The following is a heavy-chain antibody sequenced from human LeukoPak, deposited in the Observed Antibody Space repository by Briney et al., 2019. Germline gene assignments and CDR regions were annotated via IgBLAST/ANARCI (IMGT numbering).Heavy chain of an antibody. V-gene: IGHV6-1*01. CDR2: TYYRSKWDY. Sequence: PSQTLSLTCVISGDSVSSNNAVWNWIRQSPSRGLEWLGRTYYRSKWDYNYAVSVKSRITINPDTSKNQFSLQLSSVTSEDTAVYYCARGDQGLDYWGQGTLVTVSS. J-gene: IGHJ4*02. CDR1: GDSVSSNNAV. CDR3: ARGDQGLDY. D-gene: IGHD3-16*01.